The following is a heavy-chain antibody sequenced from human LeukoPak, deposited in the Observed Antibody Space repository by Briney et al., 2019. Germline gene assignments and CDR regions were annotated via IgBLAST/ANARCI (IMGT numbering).Heavy chain of an antibody. Sequence: GGSLRLSCAASGFTFSTYNMNWVRQAPGKGLEWVSSISGSSTNIYYADSVKGRFTISRDNAKNSLYLQMNSLRAEDTAVYYCARDAAGIAVAGTPNYFDYWGQGTLVTVSS. D-gene: IGHD6-19*01. CDR1: GFTFSTYN. J-gene: IGHJ4*02. V-gene: IGHV3-21*01. CDR2: ISGSSTNI. CDR3: ARDAAGIAVAGTPNYFDY.